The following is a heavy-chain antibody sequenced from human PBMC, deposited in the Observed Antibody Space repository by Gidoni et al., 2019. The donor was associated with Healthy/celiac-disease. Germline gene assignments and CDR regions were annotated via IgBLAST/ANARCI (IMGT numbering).Heavy chain of an antibody. CDR3: AKDRPLESWYFDY. Sequence: QVQLVESGGGVVQPGRSLRLSCAASGFTFSSYGMHWVRQAPGKRLEWVAVISYDGSNKYYADSVKGRFTISRDNSKNTLYLQMNSLRAEDTAVYYCAKDRPLESWYFDYWGQGTLVTVSS. J-gene: IGHJ4*02. CDR2: ISYDGSNK. D-gene: IGHD1-1*01. V-gene: IGHV3-30*18. CDR1: GFTFSSYG.